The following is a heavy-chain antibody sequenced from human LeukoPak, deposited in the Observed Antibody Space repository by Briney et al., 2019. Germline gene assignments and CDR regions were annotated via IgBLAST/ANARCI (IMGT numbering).Heavy chain of an antibody. Sequence: ASVKVSCKVSGYTLTELSTHWVRRAPGKGLEWMGGFDPEDGETIYAQKFQGRVTMTEDTSTDTAYMELSSLRSEDTAVYYCATTDEPGELSFDYWGQGTLVTVSS. J-gene: IGHJ4*02. D-gene: IGHD1-26*01. CDR2: FDPEDGET. CDR1: GYTLTELS. CDR3: ATTDEPGELSFDY. V-gene: IGHV1-24*01.